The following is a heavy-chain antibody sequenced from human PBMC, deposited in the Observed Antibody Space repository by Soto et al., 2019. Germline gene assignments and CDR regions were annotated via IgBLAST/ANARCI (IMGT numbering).Heavy chain of an antibody. J-gene: IGHJ4*02. CDR1: GFTFNSYS. Sequence: GGSLRLSCAASGFTFNSYSIHWVRQAPGKGLVWVAVISFDGSNKYYADSVKGRFTISRDNSKNTLYLQMNSLRAEDTAVYYCAKAGKVGATALLDYCGQGTPV. V-gene: IGHV3-30*14. D-gene: IGHD1-26*01. CDR3: AKAGKVGATALLDY. CDR2: ISFDGSNK.